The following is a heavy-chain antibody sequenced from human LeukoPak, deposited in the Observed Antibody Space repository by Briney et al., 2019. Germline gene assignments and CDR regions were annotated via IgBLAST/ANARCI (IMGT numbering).Heavy chain of an antibody. D-gene: IGHD3-22*01. J-gene: IGHJ4*02. V-gene: IGHV3-21*01. CDR3: ARWYDYDSEGYSYYFDY. CDR1: GFTFSSYS. Sequence: GGSLRLSCAASGFTFSSYSMNWVRQAPGKGLEWVSSISSSSSYIYYADSVKGRFTISRDNAKNSVYLQMNSLRAEDTAMYYCARWYDYDSEGYSYYFDYWGQGTLVTVSS. CDR2: ISSSSSYI.